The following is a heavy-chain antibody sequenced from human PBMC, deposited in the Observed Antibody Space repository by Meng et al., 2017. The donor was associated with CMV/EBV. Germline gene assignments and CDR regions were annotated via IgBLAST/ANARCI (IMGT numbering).Heavy chain of an antibody. CDR3: ARGGYSYGYLFFDC. Sequence: SGYTFISYGISWVQQAPGQGLEWMGWISAYNGNTNYAQKLQGRVTMTTDTSTSTAYMELRSLRSDDTAVYYCARGGYSYGYLFFDCWGQGTLVTVSS. CDR2: ISAYNGNT. V-gene: IGHV1-18*01. J-gene: IGHJ4*02. D-gene: IGHD5-18*01. CDR1: GYTFISYG.